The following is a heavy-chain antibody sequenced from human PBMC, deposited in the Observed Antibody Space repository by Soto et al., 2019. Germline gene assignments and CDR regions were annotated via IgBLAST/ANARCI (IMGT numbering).Heavy chain of an antibody. CDR3: AKDRDYGDYVRKYYPLDV. CDR1: GFTFSSYG. D-gene: IGHD4-17*01. J-gene: IGHJ6*03. Sequence: PGGSLRLSCAASGFTFSSYGMHWVRRAPGKGLEWVAVISYDGSNKYYADSVKGRFTISRDNSKNTLYLQMNSLRAEDTAVYYCAKDRDYGDYVRKYYPLDVWGKGTTVTVSS. V-gene: IGHV3-30*18. CDR2: ISYDGSNK.